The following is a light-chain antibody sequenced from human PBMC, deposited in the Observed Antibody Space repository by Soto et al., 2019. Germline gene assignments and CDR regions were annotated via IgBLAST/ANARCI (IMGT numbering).Light chain of an antibody. J-gene: IGLJ2*01. CDR3: EAWDDSLSVVV. Sequence: QSVLTQPPSVSGTTGQEDSISCSGSSSNIGSNYVYWYQQVPGTAPQLLIYRNNQRPSGVPDRLSASKSGASASLAISGLRSEDEADYYCEAWDDSLSVVVFGGGTKLTVL. CDR1: SSNIGSNY. CDR2: RNN. V-gene: IGLV1-47*01.